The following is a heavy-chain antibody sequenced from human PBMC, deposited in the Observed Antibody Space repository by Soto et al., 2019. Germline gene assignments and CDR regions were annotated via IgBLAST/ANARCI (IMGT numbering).Heavy chain of an antibody. V-gene: IGHV5-10-1*01. CDR1: GYSFTSHW. D-gene: IGHD6-19*01. CDR3: ARQGIAMAAAN. CDR2: IDPSDSYT. J-gene: IGHJ4*02. Sequence: ESLQISCQGSGYSFTSHWISWVRQMHGKGLEWMGRIDPSDSYTNYSPSFQGHVTISADTSISTAYLQWSSLKASDTAMYYCARQGIAMAAANWGQGTLVTVSS.